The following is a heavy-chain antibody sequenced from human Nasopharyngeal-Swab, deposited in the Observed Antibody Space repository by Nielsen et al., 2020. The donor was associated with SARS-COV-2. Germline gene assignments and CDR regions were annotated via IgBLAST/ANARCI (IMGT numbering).Heavy chain of an antibody. CDR3: ARGTHYDILTGCFDY. J-gene: IGHJ4*02. Sequence: SEILSLTCAVYGGSFSGYYWSWIRQPPGKGLEWIGEINHSGSTNYNPSLKSRVTISVDTSKNQFSLKLSSVTAADTAVYYCARGTHYDILTGCFDYWGQGTLVTVSS. V-gene: IGHV4-34*01. D-gene: IGHD3-9*01. CDR1: GGSFSGYY. CDR2: INHSGST.